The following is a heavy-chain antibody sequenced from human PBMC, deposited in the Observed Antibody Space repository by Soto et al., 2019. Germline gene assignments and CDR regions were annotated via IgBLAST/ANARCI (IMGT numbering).Heavy chain of an antibody. CDR2: TYYRSKWYN. V-gene: IGHV6-1*01. Sequence: SQTLSLTCAISGDSVSSNSAAWNWIRQSPSRGLEWLGGTYYRSKWYNDYAVSVKSRITINPDTSKNQFSLQLNSVTPEDTAVYYCARNYDILTGYGIAFDIWGQGTMVTVSS. CDR1: GDSVSSNSAA. D-gene: IGHD3-9*01. J-gene: IGHJ3*02. CDR3: ARNYDILTGYGIAFDI.